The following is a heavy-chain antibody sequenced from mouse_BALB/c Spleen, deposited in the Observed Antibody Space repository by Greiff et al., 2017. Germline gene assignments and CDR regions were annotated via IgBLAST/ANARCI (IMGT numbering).Heavy chain of an antibody. D-gene: IGHD2-1*01. Sequence: EVQLQESGPGLVKPSQSLSLTCTVTGYSITSDYAWNWIRQFPGNKLEWMGYISYSGSTSYNPSLKSRISITRDTSKNQFFLQLNSVTTEDTATYYCARSGGNYPYAMDYWGQGTSVTVSS. CDR2: ISYSGST. V-gene: IGHV3-2*02. CDR3: ARSGGNYPYAMDY. J-gene: IGHJ4*01. CDR1: GYSITSDYA.